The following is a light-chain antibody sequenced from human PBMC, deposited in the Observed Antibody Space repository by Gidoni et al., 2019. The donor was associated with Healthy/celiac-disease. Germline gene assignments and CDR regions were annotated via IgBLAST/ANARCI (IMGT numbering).Light chain of an antibody. CDR2: WAS. CDR1: QSVLYSSNNKNY. J-gene: IGKJ2*01. Sequence: DIVMTQSPDSLAVSLGERATINFKSSQSVLYSSNNKNYLAWYQQKPGQPPKLLIYWASTPESGVPDRFSGSGSGTDFTLTISSLQAEDVAVYYCQKYYSTPYTFGQGTKLEIK. V-gene: IGKV4-1*01. CDR3: QKYYSTPYT.